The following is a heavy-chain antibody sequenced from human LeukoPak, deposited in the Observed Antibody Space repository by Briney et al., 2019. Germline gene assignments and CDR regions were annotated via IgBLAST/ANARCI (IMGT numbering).Heavy chain of an antibody. V-gene: IGHV3-20*04. CDR2: ITWNGDKT. J-gene: IGHJ5*02. D-gene: IGHD2-2*01. CDR3: ARDPFCSSSTGCYFEDWFDP. Sequence: GGSLRLSCTASGFKFDDYDMSWVRQVPGTGLEWVSGITWNGDKTGYADSVRGHFAISRDNTKKSLYLQMSSLRAEDTALYYCARDPFCSSSTGCYFEDWFDPWGRGTLVTVSS. CDR1: GFKFDDYD.